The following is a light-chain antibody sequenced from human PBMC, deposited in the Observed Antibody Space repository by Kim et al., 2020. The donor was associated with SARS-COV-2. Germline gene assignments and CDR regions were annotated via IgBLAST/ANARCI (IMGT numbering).Light chain of an antibody. CDR1: ALPKQY. V-gene: IGLV3-25*03. Sequence: SYELTQPPSGSVSPGQTARITCSGDALPKQYAYWYQQKPGQAPVLVIYKDSERPSGIPERFSGSSSGTTVTLTISGVQAEDEADYYCQSADSSGTPLVVFGGGTQLTVL. CDR2: KDS. CDR3: QSADSSGTPLVV. J-gene: IGLJ2*01.